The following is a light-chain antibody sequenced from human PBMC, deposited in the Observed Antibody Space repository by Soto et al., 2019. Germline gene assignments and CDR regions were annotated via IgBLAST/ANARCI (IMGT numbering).Light chain of an antibody. CDR1: QSVTGSS. CDR3: HQYGSSPET. CDR2: GAS. V-gene: IGKV3-20*01. J-gene: IGKJ1*01. Sequence: EIVLTQSPGTLSLSPGERATLSCRASQSVTGSSLAWYQQKFGQAPRLLIYGASNRATDIPGKFSGSGSGTDFTLTISRLEPEDFAVYYCHQYGSSPETFGQGTRVEI.